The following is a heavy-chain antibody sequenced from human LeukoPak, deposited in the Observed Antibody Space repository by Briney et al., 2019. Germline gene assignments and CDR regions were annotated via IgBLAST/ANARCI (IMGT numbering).Heavy chain of an antibody. J-gene: IGHJ6*02. CDR3: ARGNRYYGSGSMDV. CDR1: GGSISSYY. V-gene: IGHV4-34*01. Sequence: SETLSLTCTVSGGSISSYYWSWIRQPPGKGLEWIGEINHSGSTNYNPSLKSRVTISVDTSKNQFSLKLSSVTAADTAVYYCARGNRYYGSGSMDVWGQGTTVTVSS. D-gene: IGHD3-10*01. CDR2: INHSGST.